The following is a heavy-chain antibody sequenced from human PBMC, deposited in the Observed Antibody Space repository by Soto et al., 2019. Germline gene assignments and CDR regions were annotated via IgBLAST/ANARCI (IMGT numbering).Heavy chain of an antibody. CDR3: ARSGSLGQYYFDY. Sequence: ESGGGVVQPGRSLRLSCAASGFTFSSYAMHWVRQAPGKGLEWVAVISYDGSNKYYADSVKGRFTISRDNSKNTLYLQMNSLRAEDTAVYYCARSGSLGQYYFDYWGQGTLVTVSS. V-gene: IGHV3-30-3*01. J-gene: IGHJ4*02. D-gene: IGHD1-26*01. CDR1: GFTFSSYA. CDR2: ISYDGSNK.